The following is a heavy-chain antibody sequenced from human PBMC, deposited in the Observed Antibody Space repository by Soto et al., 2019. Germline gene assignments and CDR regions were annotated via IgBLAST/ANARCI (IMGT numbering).Heavy chain of an antibody. J-gene: IGHJ6*02. CDR2: ISTYNGNT. CDR1: GYTFSSYG. CDR3: ASSYCCCDCSVLYYYYGMDV. Sequence: QVQLVQSGAEVKKPGASVKVSCKASGYTFSSYGISWVRQAPGQGLEWMGWISTYNGNTNYAQKLQGRVTMTTDTSTSTAYMELRSLRSDGTAVYYCASSYCCCDCSVLYYYYGMDVWGQGTTVTVSS. V-gene: IGHV1-18*01. D-gene: IGHD2-21*02.